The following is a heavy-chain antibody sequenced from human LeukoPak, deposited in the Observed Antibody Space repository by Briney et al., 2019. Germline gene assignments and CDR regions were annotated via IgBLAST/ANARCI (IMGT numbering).Heavy chain of an antibody. CDR2: IRFDGSNK. Sequence: GGSLRLSCVASGFTFSDYGIHWVRRAPGRGLEWVAFIRFDGSNKYYPDSVQGRFTISRDNSKNTVYLQMNSLTPEDTAFYCCAKVNSFWFDYWGQGTLVTVSS. CDR1: GFTFSDYG. D-gene: IGHD4-23*01. J-gene: IGHJ4*02. CDR3: AKVNSFWFDY. V-gene: IGHV3-30*02.